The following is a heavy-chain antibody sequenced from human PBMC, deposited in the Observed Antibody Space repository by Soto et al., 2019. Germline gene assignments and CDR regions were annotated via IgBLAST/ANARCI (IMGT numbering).Heavy chain of an antibody. CDR1: GGSISSYY. V-gene: IGHV4-59*01. J-gene: IGHJ6*03. CDR3: ARVSVLEWLQIRRGYYYYMDV. D-gene: IGHD3-3*01. CDR2: IYHSGST. Sequence: SETLSLTCTVSGGSISSYYWSWIRQPPGKGLEWIGYIYHSGSTNYNPSLKSRVTISVDTSKNQFSLKLSSVTAADTAVYYCARVSVLEWLQIRRGYYYYMDVWGKGTTVTVSS.